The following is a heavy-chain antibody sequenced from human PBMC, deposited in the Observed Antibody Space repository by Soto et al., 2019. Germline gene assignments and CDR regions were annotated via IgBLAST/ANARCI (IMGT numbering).Heavy chain of an antibody. J-gene: IGHJ4*02. CDR2: IGGSGGNT. CDR1: GFIFNAYA. CDR3: ARVASDYINSVDH. V-gene: IGHV3-23*01. D-gene: IGHD4-4*01. Sequence: VQLLESGGGLVQPGESLRLSCAASGFIFNAYAMTWVRQAPGKGPEWVSAIGGSGGNTYYAASVKGRFTISRDNSKDTVNLEINRLRVDDTAVYFCARVASDYINSVDHWGQGILVTVSS.